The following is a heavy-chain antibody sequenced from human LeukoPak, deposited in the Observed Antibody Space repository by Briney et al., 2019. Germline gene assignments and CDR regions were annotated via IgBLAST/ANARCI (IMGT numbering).Heavy chain of an antibody. Sequence: SETLSLTCAVYGGSFSGYYWSWIRQPPGKGLEWIGEINHSGSTNYNPSLKSRVTISVDTSKNQFSLKLSSVTAADTAVYYCARGRIAAAGTVPNYFDYWGRGTLVTVSS. V-gene: IGHV4-34*01. CDR2: INHSGST. CDR1: GGSFSGYY. D-gene: IGHD6-13*01. J-gene: IGHJ4*02. CDR3: ARGRIAAAGTVPNYFDY.